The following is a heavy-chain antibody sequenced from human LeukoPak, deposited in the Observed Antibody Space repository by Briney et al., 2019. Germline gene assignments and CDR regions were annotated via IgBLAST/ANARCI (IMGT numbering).Heavy chain of an antibody. CDR3: ARIAVAGTGRLDY. CDR1: GFTFSNYV. Sequence: PGGSLRLSCAASGFTFSNYVMHCVRQAPGKGLEYVSAISSNGGTTFYANSVKGRFTIYRDNSKNTLYLQMGGLRVEDMAVYYCARIAVAGTGRLDYWGQGTLVTVSS. CDR2: ISSNGGTT. V-gene: IGHV3-64*01. D-gene: IGHD6-19*01. J-gene: IGHJ4*02.